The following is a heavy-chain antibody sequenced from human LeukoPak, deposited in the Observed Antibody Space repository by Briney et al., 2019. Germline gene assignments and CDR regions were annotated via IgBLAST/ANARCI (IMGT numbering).Heavy chain of an antibody. Sequence: SETLSLTCAVYGGSFSGYYWSWIRQPPGKGLEWIGEINHSGSTNYNPSLKSRVTISVDTSKNQFSLKLSSVTAADTAVYYCANYQSTRGAFDIWGQGTMVTVSS. CDR2: INHSGST. D-gene: IGHD5/OR15-5a*01. CDR3: ANYQSTRGAFDI. J-gene: IGHJ3*02. V-gene: IGHV4-34*01. CDR1: GGSFSGYY.